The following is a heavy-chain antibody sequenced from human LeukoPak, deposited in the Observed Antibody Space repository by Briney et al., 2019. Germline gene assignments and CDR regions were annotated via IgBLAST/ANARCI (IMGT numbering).Heavy chain of an antibody. CDR1: GFTFDEYA. CDR3: AKDRYCSSTSCPTDH. J-gene: IGHJ4*02. CDR2: ISGDGSKT. Sequence: PGGSLRLSCAASGFTFDEYAMHWVRQAPGKGLEWVSLISGDGSKTYYADSVKGRFTTSRDNNKNSLYLQMNSLRTEDTALYYCAKDRYCSSTSCPTDHWGQGTLVTVSS. D-gene: IGHD2-2*01. V-gene: IGHV3-43*02.